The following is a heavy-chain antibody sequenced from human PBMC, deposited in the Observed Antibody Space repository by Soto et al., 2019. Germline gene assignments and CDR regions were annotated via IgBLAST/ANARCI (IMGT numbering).Heavy chain of an antibody. J-gene: IGHJ4*02. Sequence: QVQLQESGPGLVKPSGTLSLTCAVSSGSISSSNWWSWVRQPPGKGLEWIGEIYHSGSTNYNPSLKSRVTISVDKSKNQFSLKLSSVTAADTAMYYCARRVGGGSSWLYYFDYWGQGTLVTVSS. D-gene: IGHD6-13*01. CDR3: ARRVGGGSSWLYYFDY. V-gene: IGHV4-4*02. CDR1: SGSISSSNW. CDR2: IYHSGST.